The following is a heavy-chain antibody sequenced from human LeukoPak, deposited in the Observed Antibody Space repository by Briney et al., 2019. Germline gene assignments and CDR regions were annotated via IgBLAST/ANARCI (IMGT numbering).Heavy chain of an antibody. Sequence: KPSETLSLTCAVYGGSFSGYYWGWIRQPPGKGLEWIGEINHSGSTNYNPSLKSRVTISVDTSKNQFSLKLSSVTAADTAVYYCAREGSIAVAHDAFDIRGQGTMVTVSS. V-gene: IGHV4-34*01. D-gene: IGHD6-19*01. CDR2: INHSGST. J-gene: IGHJ3*02. CDR3: AREGSIAVAHDAFDI. CDR1: GGSFSGYY.